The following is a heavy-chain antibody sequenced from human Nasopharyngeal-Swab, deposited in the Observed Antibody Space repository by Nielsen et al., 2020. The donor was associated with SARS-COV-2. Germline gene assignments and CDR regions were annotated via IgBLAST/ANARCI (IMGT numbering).Heavy chain of an antibody. CDR2: ISSTSAYI. V-gene: IGHV3-23*01. D-gene: IGHD2/OR15-2a*01. CDR3: AKDLRGPYFF. Sequence: GESLKISCEASGFTFSSYAMNWVRQAPGKGLEWVSSISSTSAYIYYADSVKGRFTISRDNSKNTLSLQMNSLRAEDTAVYYCAKDLRGPYFFWGQGTLVTVSS. J-gene: IGHJ4*02. CDR1: GFTFSSYA.